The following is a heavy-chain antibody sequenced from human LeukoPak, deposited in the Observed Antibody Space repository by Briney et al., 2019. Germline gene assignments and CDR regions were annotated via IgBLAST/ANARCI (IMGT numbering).Heavy chain of an antibody. V-gene: IGHV3-23*01. J-gene: IGHJ4*02. CDR3: ARAQNDNNGSLYYY. CDR2: ISCDGDRT. D-gene: IGHD3-22*01. Sequence: GGSLRLSCAASGFTFSNYGMNWVRQAPGKGLEWVSGISCDGDRTYYYGEFVKGRFTISRDNSKNTLYLEMNSLRAEDTAVYYCARAQNDNNGSLYYYWGQGTLVTVSS. CDR1: GFTFSNYG.